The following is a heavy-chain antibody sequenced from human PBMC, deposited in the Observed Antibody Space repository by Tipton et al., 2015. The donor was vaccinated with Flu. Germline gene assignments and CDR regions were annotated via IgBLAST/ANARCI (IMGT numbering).Heavy chain of an antibody. CDR1: GGSISSSSYY. Sequence: TLSLTCTVSGGSISSSSYYWGWIRQPPGKGLEWIGSIYYSGSTYYNPSLKSRVTISVDTSKNQFSLKLSSVTAADTAVYYCARGYSSSWYPAEYFQHWGQGTLVTVSS. J-gene: IGHJ1*01. CDR2: IYYSGST. D-gene: IGHD6-13*01. CDR3: ARGYSSSWYPAEYFQH. V-gene: IGHV4-39*07.